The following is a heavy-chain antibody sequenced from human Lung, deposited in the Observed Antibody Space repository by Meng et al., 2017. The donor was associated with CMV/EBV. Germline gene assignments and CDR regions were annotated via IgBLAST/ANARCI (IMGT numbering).Heavy chain of an antibody. CDR3: AHARYTSFYYFNY. CDR1: GFSPSISRLA. CDR2: LYWNDDK. V-gene: IGHV2-5*01. Sequence: SCPTLVXPTQTLTLTCTFSGFSPSISRLAVGWIRQPPGKALECLGILYWNDDKRYSPSLKSRLTITKDTSKNQVVLRMTNMDPADTATYYCAHARYTSFYYFNYWGQGTLVTVSS. J-gene: IGHJ4*02. D-gene: IGHD6-13*01.